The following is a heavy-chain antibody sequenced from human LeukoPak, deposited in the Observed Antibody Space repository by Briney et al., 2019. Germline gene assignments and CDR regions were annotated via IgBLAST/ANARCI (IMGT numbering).Heavy chain of an antibody. J-gene: IGHJ4*02. CDR1: GGSFSGYY. Sequence: PSETLSLTCAVYGGSFSGYYWSWIRQPPGKGLEWIGEINHSGSTNYNPSLKSRVTISEDTSKNQLSLKLSSVTAADTAVYYCARQSFAPFQVGPETPIESWGQGTLVTVSS. CDR2: INHSGST. CDR3: ARQSFAPFQVGPETPIES. V-gene: IGHV4-34*01. D-gene: IGHD1-26*01.